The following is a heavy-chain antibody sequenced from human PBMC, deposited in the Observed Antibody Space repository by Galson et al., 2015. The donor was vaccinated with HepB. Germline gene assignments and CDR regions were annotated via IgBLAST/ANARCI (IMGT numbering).Heavy chain of an antibody. Sequence: SLRLSCAASGFTFDDYAMHWVRQAPGKGLEWVSLISWDGGSTYYADSVKGRFTISRDNSKNSLYLQMNSLRAEDTALYYCAKDIPRNGGNEGGFDYWGQGTLVTVSS. CDR3: AKDIPRNGGNEGGFDY. V-gene: IGHV3-43D*03. CDR2: ISWDGGST. CDR1: GFTFDDYA. D-gene: IGHD4-23*01. J-gene: IGHJ4*02.